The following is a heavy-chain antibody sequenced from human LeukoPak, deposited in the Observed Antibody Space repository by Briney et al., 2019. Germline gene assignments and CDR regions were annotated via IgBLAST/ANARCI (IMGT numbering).Heavy chain of an antibody. Sequence: GGSLRLSCAASGFTFSSYWMSWVRQAPGKGLEWVANINKDGGEKYYVDSVKGRFTISRDNARNSLYLQMNSLRADDTAVYYCVKDSPPRYSGSPPAYWGQGTLVTVSS. CDR1: GFTFSSYW. J-gene: IGHJ4*02. CDR2: INKDGGEK. D-gene: IGHD1-26*01. V-gene: IGHV3-7*03. CDR3: VKDSPPRYSGSPPAY.